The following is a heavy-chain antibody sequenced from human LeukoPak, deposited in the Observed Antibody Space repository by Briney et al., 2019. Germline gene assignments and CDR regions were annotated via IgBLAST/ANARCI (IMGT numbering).Heavy chain of an antibody. J-gene: IGHJ5*02. D-gene: IGHD6-6*01. CDR1: GGSISNYY. Sequence: SETLSLTCTVSGGSISNYYWSWIRQPPGKGLEWIGYIYYSGSTNYNPSLKSRVTISVDTSKNQCSLKLSSVTAADTAVYYCARDHAGIAARLGWFDPWGQGTLVTVSS. V-gene: IGHV4-59*01. CDR2: IYYSGST. CDR3: ARDHAGIAARLGWFDP.